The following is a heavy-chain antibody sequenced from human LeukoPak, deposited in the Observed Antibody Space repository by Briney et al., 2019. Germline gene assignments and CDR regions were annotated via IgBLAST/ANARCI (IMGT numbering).Heavy chain of an antibody. CDR1: GGTFSSYA. Sequence: SVKVSCKVSGGTFSSYAISWVRQAPGQGRGWMGRIIPIFGTANYAQKFQRRVTITTDESTSTAYMELSSLRSEDTAVYYCAVTGLYNYYYYYYMDVWGKGTTVTVSS. V-gene: IGHV1-69*05. J-gene: IGHJ6*03. CDR3: AVTGLYNYYYYYYMDV. D-gene: IGHD7-27*01. CDR2: IIPIFGTA.